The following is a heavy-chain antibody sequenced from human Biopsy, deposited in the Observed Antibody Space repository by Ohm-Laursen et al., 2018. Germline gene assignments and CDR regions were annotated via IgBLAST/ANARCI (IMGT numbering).Heavy chain of an antibody. J-gene: IGHJ2*01. CDR1: GDSTSSYY. CDR3: ARDRGYYSDRTVPGYFDL. CDR2: VYYTGST. V-gene: IGHV4-59*01. Sequence: GTLSLTCTVSGDSTSSYYWSWIRQPPGKGLQWTGYVYYTGSTDYNPSLQSRVTISVDTSKNHFSLRLRSVTPADTAIYYCARDRGYYSDRTVPGYFDLWGRGTLVTVSS. D-gene: IGHD3-22*01.